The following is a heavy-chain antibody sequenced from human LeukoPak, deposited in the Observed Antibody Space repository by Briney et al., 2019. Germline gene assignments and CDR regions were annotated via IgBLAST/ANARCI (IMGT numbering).Heavy chain of an antibody. Sequence: GGSLRLSCAASGFTFDDYAMHWVRQAPGKGLEWVSLISWDGGSTYYADSVKGRFTISRDNSKNSLYLQMNSLRAEDTALYYCAKDRSPSSGYSYFDYWGQGTLVTVSS. CDR1: GFTFDDYA. D-gene: IGHD3-22*01. CDR3: AKDRSPSSGYSYFDY. J-gene: IGHJ4*02. CDR2: ISWDGGST. V-gene: IGHV3-43D*03.